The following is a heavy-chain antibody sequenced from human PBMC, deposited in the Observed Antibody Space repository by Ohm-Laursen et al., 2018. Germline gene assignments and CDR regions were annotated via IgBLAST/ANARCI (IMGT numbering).Heavy chain of an antibody. Sequence: GTLSLTCTVSGGSISSYYWSWIRQPPGKGLEWIGYFYYSGSTNYNPSLKSRVTMSVDTSKNQFSLRLSSVTAADTTVYYCARGYVAVVRIGTRFDPWGQGTLVTVSS. V-gene: IGHV4-59*12. CDR2: FYYSGST. D-gene: IGHD6-19*01. J-gene: IGHJ5*02. CDR1: GGSISSYY. CDR3: ARGYVAVVRIGTRFDP.